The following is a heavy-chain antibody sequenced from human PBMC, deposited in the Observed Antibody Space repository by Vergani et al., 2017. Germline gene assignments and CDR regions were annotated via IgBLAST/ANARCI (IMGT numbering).Heavy chain of an antibody. CDR1: GYTFTGYY. V-gene: IGHV1-69-2*01. CDR2: VDPEDGET. CDR3: ATDRRVVRGRKDWFDP. J-gene: IGHJ5*02. D-gene: IGHD3-10*01. Sequence: VQLVQSGAEVKKPGASVKVSCKASGYTFTGYYMHWVQQAPGKGLEWMGLVDPEDGETIYAEKFQGRVTITADTSTDTAYMELSSLRSEDTAVYYCATDRRVVRGRKDWFDPWGQGTLVTVSS.